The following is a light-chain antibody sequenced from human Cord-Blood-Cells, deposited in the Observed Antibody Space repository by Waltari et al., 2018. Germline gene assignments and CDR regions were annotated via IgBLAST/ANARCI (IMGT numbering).Light chain of an antibody. CDR3: QQSYSTPVT. V-gene: IGKV1-39*01. J-gene: IGKJ5*01. Sequence: DIQMTQSPSSLSASVGDRVTITCRASQSISSYLNWYQQKPGKAPKLLIYAESSLQRGVPSRFSGSGSGTDFTLTISSLQPEDFATYYCQQSYSTPVTFGQGTRLEIK. CDR1: QSISSY. CDR2: AES.